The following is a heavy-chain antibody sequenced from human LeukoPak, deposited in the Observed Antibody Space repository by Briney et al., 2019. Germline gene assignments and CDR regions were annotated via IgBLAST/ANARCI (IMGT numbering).Heavy chain of an antibody. CDR1: SYYITTGHY. Sequence: SETLSLTCTVSSYYITTGHYWGWIRQPPGKGLEWIGYIYYSGSTNYNPSLKSRVTISVDTSKNQFSLKLSSVTAADTAVYYCASRGNGSGSYRTPDWYFDLWGRGTLVTVSS. D-gene: IGHD3-10*01. V-gene: IGHV4-38-2*02. CDR2: IYYSGST. J-gene: IGHJ2*01. CDR3: ASRGNGSGSYRTPDWYFDL.